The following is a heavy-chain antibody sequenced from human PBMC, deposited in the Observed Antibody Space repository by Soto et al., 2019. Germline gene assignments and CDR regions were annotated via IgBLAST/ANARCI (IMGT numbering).Heavy chain of an antibody. Sequence: EVQLVESGGGLVQPGGSLRLSCAASKFSFSGYWMHWVRQAPGKGLIWVSRVNPDGSTTTYADSVKGRITISRDNAKNTVFLQMNSLRADDTAVYYCAKVASGSYDWFDPWGQGTLVTVSS. CDR1: KFSFSGYW. CDR3: AKVASGSYDWFDP. D-gene: IGHD1-26*01. CDR2: VNPDGSTT. V-gene: IGHV3-74*01. J-gene: IGHJ5*02.